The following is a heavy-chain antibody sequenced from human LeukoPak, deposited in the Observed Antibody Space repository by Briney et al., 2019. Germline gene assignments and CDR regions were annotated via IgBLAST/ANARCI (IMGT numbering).Heavy chain of an antibody. V-gene: IGHV1-18*04. Sequence: GASVKVSCKASGYSFTGYYIHWVRQAPGQGLEWMGWISAYNGNTNYAQKLQGRVTMTTDTSTSTAYMELRSLRSDDTAVYYCARVSSSGWPRFDYWGQGTLVTVSS. CDR1: GYSFTGYY. D-gene: IGHD6-19*01. CDR3: ARVSSSGWPRFDY. J-gene: IGHJ4*02. CDR2: ISAYNGNT.